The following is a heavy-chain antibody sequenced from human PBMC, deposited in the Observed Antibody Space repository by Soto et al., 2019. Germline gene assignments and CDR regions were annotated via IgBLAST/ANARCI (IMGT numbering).Heavy chain of an antibody. CDR2: INHSGST. CDR3: ARGLRGRGYYYGMDV. CDR1: GGSFSGYY. D-gene: IGHD3-10*01. V-gene: IGHV4-34*01. Sequence: QVQLQQWGAGLLKPSETLSLTCAVYGGSFSGYYWSWIRQPPGKGLEWIGEINHSGSTNYNPSLKSRVTISVDTSKNQFSLKLSSVTAADTAVYYCARGLRGRGYYYGMDVWGQGTTVTVSS. J-gene: IGHJ6*02.